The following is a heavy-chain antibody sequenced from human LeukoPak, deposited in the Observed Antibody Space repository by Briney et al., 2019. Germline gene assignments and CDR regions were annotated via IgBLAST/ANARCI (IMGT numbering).Heavy chain of an antibody. CDR3: ARGAFVAVPAAISLNWFDP. Sequence: ASVKVSCKAAGYTFASYDINRVRQATGQGLEWMGWMNPNSGNTGYAQKFQGRVTMTRNTFISTASMELSSLRSEDTAVYYCARGAFVAVPAAISLNWFDPWGQGTLVTVSS. CDR2: MNPNSGNT. V-gene: IGHV1-8*01. CDR1: GYTFASYD. D-gene: IGHD2-2*01. J-gene: IGHJ5*02.